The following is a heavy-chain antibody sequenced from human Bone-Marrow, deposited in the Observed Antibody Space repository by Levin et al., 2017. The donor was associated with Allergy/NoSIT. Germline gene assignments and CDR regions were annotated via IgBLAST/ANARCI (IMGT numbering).Heavy chain of an antibody. D-gene: IGHD5-12*01. J-gene: IGHJ4*02. CDR3: ARDSVMVATEYYFDY. Sequence: GGSLRLSCAASGLTFSTYSMHWVRQAPGKGLEWVAIISYDGSHKYYADSVKGRFTISRDNSKNTLYLQVNSLRAEDTALYYCARDSVMVATEYYFDYWGQGTLVTVSS. CDR1: GLTFSTYS. V-gene: IGHV3-30*04. CDR2: ISYDGSHK.